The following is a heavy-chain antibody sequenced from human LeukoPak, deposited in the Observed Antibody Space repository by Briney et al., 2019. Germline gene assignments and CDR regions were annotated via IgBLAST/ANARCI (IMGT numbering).Heavy chain of an antibody. CDR1: GFTFSSYG. V-gene: IGHV3-30*02. J-gene: IGHJ4*02. Sequence: GGSLRLSCAASGFTFSSYGMHWVRQAPGKGLEGVAFIRYDGSNKYYADSVKGRFTISRDNSKNTLYLQMNSLRAEDTAVYYCAKRSSSNKASSPFDYWGQGTLVTVSS. D-gene: IGHD6-13*01. CDR3: AKRSSSNKASSPFDY. CDR2: IRYDGSNK.